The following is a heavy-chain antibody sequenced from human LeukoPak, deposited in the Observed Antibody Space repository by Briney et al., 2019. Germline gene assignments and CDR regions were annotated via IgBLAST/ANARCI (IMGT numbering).Heavy chain of an antibody. CDR2: IYTSGST. D-gene: IGHD3-10*01. Sequence: PSETLSLTCTVSGGSISSYYWSWIRQPAGKGREWIGRIYTSGSTNYNPSLKSRVTISVDKSKNQFSLKLSSVTAADTAVYYCARGAFGGSRGGYYYYYMDVWGKGTTVTVSS. V-gene: IGHV4-4*07. CDR1: GGSISSYY. J-gene: IGHJ6*03. CDR3: ARGAFGGSRGGYYYYYMDV.